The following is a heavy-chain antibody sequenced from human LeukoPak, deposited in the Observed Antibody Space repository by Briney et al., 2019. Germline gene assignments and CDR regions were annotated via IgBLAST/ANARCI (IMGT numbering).Heavy chain of an antibody. CDR1: GFTFSSHA. D-gene: IGHD6-19*01. J-gene: IGHJ4*02. V-gene: IGHV3-23*01. CDR3: AKFGPVAVAGTVDY. CDR2: ITSSGGST. Sequence: GGSLRLSCAASGFTFSSHAMSWVRQAPGKGLEWVSAITSSGGSTYYAASVKGRFTISRDNSKNTLYLQMNSLRAEDTAVYYCAKFGPVAVAGTVDYWGQGTLVTVSS.